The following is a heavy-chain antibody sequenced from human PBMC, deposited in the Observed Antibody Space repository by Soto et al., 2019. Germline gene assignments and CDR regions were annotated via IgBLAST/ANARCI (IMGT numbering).Heavy chain of an antibody. D-gene: IGHD4-4*01. Sequence: QVQLVQSGAEVKKPGASVKVSCKASDYTFIRYGISWVRQAPGQGLEWMGWITTYNGDTNSTQKFQGRITMTTDTSTSTAHMELRSLTSDDTAVYYCARVFNSGGNLQFWGQGTLVTVSS. CDR2: ITTYNGDT. V-gene: IGHV1-18*04. CDR1: DYTFIRYG. CDR3: ARVFNSGGNLQF. J-gene: IGHJ4*02.